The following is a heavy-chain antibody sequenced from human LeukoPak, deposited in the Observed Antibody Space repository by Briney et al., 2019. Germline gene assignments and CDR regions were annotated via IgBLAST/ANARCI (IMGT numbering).Heavy chain of an antibody. J-gene: IGHJ3*01. V-gene: IGHV4-4*09. CDR1: GVSISRYY. CDR3: ARLSAAVHLGAFDL. Sequence: SETLSLTCAVSGVSISRYYWDWIRQAPGKGLEWIGYIYTSGSNKHYPSPKSRLIISVDKSTNHFSLRLTSGTAADTAVYYCARLSAAVHLGAFDLSGEGRMLTASS. CDR2: IYTSGSN. D-gene: IGHD1-1*01.